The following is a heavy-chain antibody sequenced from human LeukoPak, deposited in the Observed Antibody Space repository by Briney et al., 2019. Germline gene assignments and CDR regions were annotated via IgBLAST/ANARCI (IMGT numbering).Heavy chain of an antibody. CDR1: GGTFSSYA. CDR3: ARDLGYYDSSGYFREPPYYFDY. V-gene: IGHV1-69*05. J-gene: IGHJ4*02. Sequence: VASVKVSCKASGGTFSSYAISRVRQAPGQGLEWMGRIIPIFGTANYAQKFQGRVTITTDESTSTAYMELSSLRSEDTAVYYCARDLGYYDSSGYFREPPYYFDYWGQGTLVTVSS. CDR2: IIPIFGTA. D-gene: IGHD3-22*01.